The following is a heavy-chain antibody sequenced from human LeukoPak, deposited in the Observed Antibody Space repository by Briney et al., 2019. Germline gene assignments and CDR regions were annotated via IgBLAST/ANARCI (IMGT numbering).Heavy chain of an antibody. CDR3: TTDSGRSYFYFNF. V-gene: IGHV1-24*01. CDR2: IRPETGEP. D-gene: IGHD3-10*01. Sequence: ASVKVSCKISGFGLSVLSIHWMRQAPGKGLEWVGGIRPETGEPIFAQKFQGRVTVTEDTVTDTGYMELRSLTSDDTAVYFCTTDSGRSYFYFNFWGQGTLVTVSS. CDR1: GFGLSVLS. J-gene: IGHJ4*02.